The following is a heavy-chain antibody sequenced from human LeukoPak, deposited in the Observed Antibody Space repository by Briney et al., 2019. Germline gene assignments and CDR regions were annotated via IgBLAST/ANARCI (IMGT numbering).Heavy chain of an antibody. CDR3: ARVVNYDTSGYQTKNRFDP. V-gene: IGHV5-51*01. Sequence: GESLKISCKGSGYRFSSYWIGWVRQMPGKGLEWMGIIYPGDSDTRHSPSFQGQVTISADKSISTAYLQWSSLKASDTAMYYCARVVNYDTSGYQTKNRFDPWGQGTLVTVSS. J-gene: IGHJ5*02. CDR2: IYPGDSDT. CDR1: GYRFSSYW. D-gene: IGHD3-22*01.